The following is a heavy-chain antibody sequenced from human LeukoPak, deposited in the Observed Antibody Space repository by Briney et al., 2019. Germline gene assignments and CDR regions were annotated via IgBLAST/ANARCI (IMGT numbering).Heavy chain of an antibody. D-gene: IGHD2-21*02. CDR1: GVSFSGYY. Sequence: SETLSLTCAVYGVSFSGYYWIWVRQPPGKGLEWIGEISHGGRTNYNPSLKSRVTISLDTFNNQFSLKLSSVTAADTAVYYCARVRPRDWGLDYWGQGTLVTVSS. J-gene: IGHJ4*02. CDR2: ISHGGRT. V-gene: IGHV4-34*01. CDR3: ARVRPRDWGLDY.